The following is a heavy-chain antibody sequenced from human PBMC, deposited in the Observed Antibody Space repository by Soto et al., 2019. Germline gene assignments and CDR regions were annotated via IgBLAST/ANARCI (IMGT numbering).Heavy chain of an antibody. CDR1: GFTFSSYS. V-gene: IGHV3-48*02. CDR3: ARDQLYYNDISGRPLNAFDV. D-gene: IGHD3-22*01. J-gene: IGHJ3*01. CDR2: ISSSSSTI. Sequence: PGGSLRLSCAASGFTFSSYSMNWVRQAPGKGLEWVSYISSSSSTIYYADSVKGRFTISRDNAKNSLYLQMNSLRDEDTAVYYCARDQLYYNDISGRPLNAFDVWGQGTMVTV.